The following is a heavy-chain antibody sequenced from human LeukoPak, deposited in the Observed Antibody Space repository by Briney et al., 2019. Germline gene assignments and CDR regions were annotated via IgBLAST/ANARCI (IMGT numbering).Heavy chain of an antibody. CDR3: AGTDRNNYNWFDP. V-gene: IGHV4-61*02. D-gene: IGHD1-20*01. J-gene: IGHJ5*02. CDR2: IYTSGST. Sequence: SQTLSLTCTVSGGSISSGSYYWSWIRQPAGKGLEWIGRIYTSGSTNYNPSLKSRVTISVDTSKNQFSLKLSSVTAADTAVYYCAGTDRNNYNWFDPWGQGTLVTVSS. CDR1: GGSISSGSYY.